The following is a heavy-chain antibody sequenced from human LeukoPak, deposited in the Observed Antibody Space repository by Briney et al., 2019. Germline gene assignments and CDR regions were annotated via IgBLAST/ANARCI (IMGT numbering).Heavy chain of an antibody. Sequence: PSETLSLTCAVYGGSFSGYYWSWIRQPPGKGLEWIGEINHSGSTNYNPSLKSRVTISVDTSKNQFSLKLSSVTVADTAVYYCARGVGATNYYYYGMDVWGQGTTVTVSS. CDR3: ARGVGATNYYYYGMDV. J-gene: IGHJ6*02. V-gene: IGHV4-34*01. D-gene: IGHD1-26*01. CDR2: INHSGST. CDR1: GGSFSGYY.